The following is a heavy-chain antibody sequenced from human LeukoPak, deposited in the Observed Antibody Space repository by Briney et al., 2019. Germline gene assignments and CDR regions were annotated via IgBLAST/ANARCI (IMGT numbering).Heavy chain of an antibody. D-gene: IGHD6-19*01. J-gene: IGHJ6*03. CDR1: GYTFTSYG. Sequence: ASVKVSCKASGYTFTSYGISWVRQAPGQGLEWMGWISAYNGNTNYAQKLQGRVTMTTDTSTSTAYMELRSLRSDDTAVYYCAREGRDSSGWYTPGRYYYYYMDVWGKGTTVTVSS. V-gene: IGHV1-18*01. CDR2: ISAYNGNT. CDR3: AREGRDSSGWYTPGRYYYYYMDV.